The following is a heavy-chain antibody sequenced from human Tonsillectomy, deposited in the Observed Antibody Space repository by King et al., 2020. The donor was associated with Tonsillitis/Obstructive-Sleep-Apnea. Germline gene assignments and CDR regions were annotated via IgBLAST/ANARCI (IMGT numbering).Heavy chain of an antibody. Sequence: VQLVESGGGLVQPGGSLILSCAASGFSFSSYTICWVLQAPGKGLEGVSLIICGGGGTFHADSVKGRFTISRDNSKNTLYMQMNSLRADDTAVYYCATRRSFYFDYWGQGTLVTVSS. D-gene: IGHD3-16*02. J-gene: IGHJ4*02. CDR2: IICGGGGT. V-gene: IGHV3-23*04. CDR3: ATRRSFYFDY. CDR1: GFSFSSYT.